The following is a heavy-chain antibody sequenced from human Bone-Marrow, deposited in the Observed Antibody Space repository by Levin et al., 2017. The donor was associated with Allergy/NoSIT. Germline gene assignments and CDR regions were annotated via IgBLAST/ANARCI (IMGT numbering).Heavy chain of an antibody. D-gene: IGHD2-2*01. CDR3: ARGPYHGPWYFDF. V-gene: IGHV4-34*01. J-gene: IGHJ2*01. CDR2: INHSGSA. Sequence: SETLSLTCAMSGGAFSGYYWNWIRQSPGKGLEWLGEINHSGSADYNPSLETRVPMSVDIIKKQFSLTLTSVTAADTGIYYCARGPYHGPWYFDFWGRGTLVDVSS. CDR1: GGAFSGYY.